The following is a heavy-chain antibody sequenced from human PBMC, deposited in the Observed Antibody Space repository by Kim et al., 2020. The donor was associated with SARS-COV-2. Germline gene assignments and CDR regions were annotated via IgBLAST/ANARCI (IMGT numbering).Heavy chain of an antibody. J-gene: IGHJ6*02. D-gene: IGHD1-26*01. CDR1: GFTFSSYA. V-gene: IGHV3-30*04. CDR2: ISYDGSNK. Sequence: GGSLRLSCAASGFTFSSYAMHWVRQAPGKGLEWVAVISYDGSNKYYADSVKGRFTISRDNSKNTLYLQMNSLRAEDTAVYYCARDGLDSGSYFPILTAVKYYYYYYGMDVWGQGTTVTVSS. CDR3: ARDGLDSGSYFPILTAVKYYYYYYGMDV.